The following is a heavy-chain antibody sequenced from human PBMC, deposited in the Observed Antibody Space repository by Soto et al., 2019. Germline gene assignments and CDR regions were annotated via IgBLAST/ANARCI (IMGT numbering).Heavy chain of an antibody. CDR3: AKPPVWKSDHLSF. CDR1: GLTLNDYA. Sequence: PGGSLRLSCAGSGLTLNDYAMSWVRQAPGKGLEWVSSIRGGEHTTFYADSVRGRFIISRDDSKNTLSLQMNSLRAEDTALYYGAKPPVWKSDHLSFWGQGTLVTVSS. D-gene: IGHD3-16*01. V-gene: IGHV3-23*01. J-gene: IGHJ4*02. CDR2: IRGGEHTT.